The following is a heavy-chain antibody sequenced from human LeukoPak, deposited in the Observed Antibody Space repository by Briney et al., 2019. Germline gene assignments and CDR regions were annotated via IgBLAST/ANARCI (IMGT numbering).Heavy chain of an antibody. J-gene: IGHJ4*02. Sequence: ASVKVSCKASGYTFTGYYMHWVRQAPGQGLEWMGWINPNSGGTNYAQKFQGRVTMTRDTSISTAYMELSSLSSDDTAVYYCARVWIEYGAGSRTFDYWGQGTLVTVSS. CDR2: INPNSGGT. V-gene: IGHV1-2*02. CDR3: ARVWIEYGAGSRTFDY. CDR1: GYTFTGYY. D-gene: IGHD3-10*01.